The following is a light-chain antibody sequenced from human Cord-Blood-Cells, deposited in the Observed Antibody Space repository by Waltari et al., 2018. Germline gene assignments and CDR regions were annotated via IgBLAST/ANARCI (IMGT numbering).Light chain of an antibody. CDR2: EGS. CDR3: CSYAGSSTYV. J-gene: IGLJ1*01. Sequence: QSALTQHASDSVSPEQSITTPRTGNSSNDRCHHLVSWYQQHPGKDPQLMIYEGSKRPSGVSNRFSGSKSGNTASLTISGLQAEDEADYYCCSYAGSSTYVFGTGTKVTVL. CDR1: SSNDRCHHL. V-gene: IGLV2-23*01.